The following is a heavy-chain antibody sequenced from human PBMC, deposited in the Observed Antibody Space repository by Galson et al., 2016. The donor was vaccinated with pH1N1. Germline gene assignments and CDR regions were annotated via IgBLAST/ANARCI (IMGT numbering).Heavy chain of an antibody. D-gene: IGHD6-19*01. V-gene: IGHV4-38-2*01. CDR2: IHHTGVT. CDR1: DYLISNCCF. Sequence: SETLSLTCDVSDYLISNCCFWGWIRQPPGQGLEWLGAIHHTGVTYRSPPLKSRLTISVDASKNQFSLKLTSVTAADTAVYFCARHILAAVAHEENAFDIWGLGTMVTVPS. CDR3: ARHILAAVAHEENAFDI. J-gene: IGHJ3*02.